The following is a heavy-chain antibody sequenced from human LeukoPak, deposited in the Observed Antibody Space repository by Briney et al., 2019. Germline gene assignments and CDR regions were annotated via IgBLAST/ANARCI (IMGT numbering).Heavy chain of an antibody. CDR3: AKVTSGSYRDPIGAFDI. D-gene: IGHD1-26*01. V-gene: IGHV3-9*01. CDR1: GFTFDDYA. Sequence: PGGSLRLPCAASGFTFDDYAMHWFRQAPGKGLEWVSGISWNSGSIGYADSVKGRFTISRDNAKNSLYLQMNSLRAEDTALYYCAKVTSGSYRDPIGAFDIWGQGTMVTVSS. CDR2: ISWNSGSI. J-gene: IGHJ3*02.